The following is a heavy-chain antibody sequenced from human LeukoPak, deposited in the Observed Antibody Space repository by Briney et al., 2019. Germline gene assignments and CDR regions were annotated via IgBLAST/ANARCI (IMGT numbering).Heavy chain of an antibody. CDR2: INPNSGGT. Sequence: ASVKVSCKASGYTFTGYYMHWVRQAPGQGLEWMGWINPNSGGTNYAQKFQGRVTMTRDTSISTAYMELSRLRSDDTAVYHCAREGCSSTSCYTWGQGTLVTVSS. J-gene: IGHJ5*02. CDR3: AREGCSSTSCYT. V-gene: IGHV1-2*02. D-gene: IGHD2-2*02. CDR1: GYTFTGYY.